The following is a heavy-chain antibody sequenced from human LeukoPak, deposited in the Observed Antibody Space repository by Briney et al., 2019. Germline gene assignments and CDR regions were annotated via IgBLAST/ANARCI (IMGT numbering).Heavy chain of an antibody. CDR2: IRSSSRTI. D-gene: IGHD1-14*01. Sequence: GGSLRLSCAASGFTFSSYSMNWVRQAPGKGLEWISYIRSSSRTIYYADSVKGRFTISRDNAKNSLYLQMNSLRAEDTAVYYCTRDLYNTYWGQGTLVTVSS. J-gene: IGHJ4*02. CDR3: TRDLYNTY. V-gene: IGHV3-48*01. CDR1: GFTFSSYS.